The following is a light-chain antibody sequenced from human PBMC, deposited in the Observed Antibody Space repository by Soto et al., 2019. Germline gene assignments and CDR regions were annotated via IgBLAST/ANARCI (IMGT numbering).Light chain of an antibody. Sequence: EIVLTQSPGTLSLSPGERATLSCRASQSVSNNYLAWYQQKPGQAPRLLIYGASNRATGIPARFSGSGSGTDFTLTISNLEPEDFAVYYCQQRSNWPHTFGGGTKVDIK. V-gene: IGKV3-11*01. J-gene: IGKJ4*01. CDR3: QQRSNWPHT. CDR2: GAS. CDR1: QSVSNNY.